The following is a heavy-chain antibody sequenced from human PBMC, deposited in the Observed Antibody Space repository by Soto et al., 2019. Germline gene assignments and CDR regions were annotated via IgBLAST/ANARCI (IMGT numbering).Heavy chain of an antibody. D-gene: IGHD6-13*01. Sequence: SQTLSLTCTVSGGSISSYYWSWIRQPPGKGLEWIGYIYYSGSTNYNPSLKSRVTISVDTSKNQCSLKLSSVTAADTAVYYCARGGAAGTPGYYYYYMDVWGKGTTVTVSS. CDR2: IYYSGST. CDR1: GGSISSYY. V-gene: IGHV4-59*08. CDR3: ARGGAAGTPGYYYYYMDV. J-gene: IGHJ6*03.